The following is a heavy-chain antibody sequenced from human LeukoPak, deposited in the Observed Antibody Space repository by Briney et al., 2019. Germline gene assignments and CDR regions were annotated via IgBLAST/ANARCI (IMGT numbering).Heavy chain of an antibody. Sequence: PGGSLRLSCAASGFTFNIYAMSWVRQAPEKGLEWVSAISETSRKTYYVDPVKGRFTISRDNSKNTLYLQMNDLRDEDTAVYYCVQEARRDGYKLAPVAEHWGQGTLVTVSS. CDR2: ISETSRKT. D-gene: IGHD5-24*01. J-gene: IGHJ1*01. V-gene: IGHV3-23*01. CDR3: VQEARRDGYKLAPVAEH. CDR1: GFTFNIYA.